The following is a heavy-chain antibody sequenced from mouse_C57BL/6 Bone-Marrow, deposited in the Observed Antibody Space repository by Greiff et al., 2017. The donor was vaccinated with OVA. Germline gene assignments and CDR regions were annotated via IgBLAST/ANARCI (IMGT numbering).Heavy chain of an antibody. CDR2: IDPSDSYT. D-gene: IGHD1-1*01. Sequence: QVQLKQPGAELVKPGASVKLSCKASGYTFTSYWMQWVKQRPGQGLEWIGEIDPSDSYTNYNQKFKGKATLTVDTSSSTAYMQLSSLTSEDSAVYYCARVYYHWGQGTLVTVSA. CDR1: GYTFTSYW. J-gene: IGHJ3*01. V-gene: IGHV1-50*01. CDR3: ARVYYH.